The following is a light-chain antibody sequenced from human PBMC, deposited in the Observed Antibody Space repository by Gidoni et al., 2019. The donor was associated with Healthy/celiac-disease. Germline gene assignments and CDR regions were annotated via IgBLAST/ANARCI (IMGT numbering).Light chain of an antibody. CDR1: QSVSSN. Sequence: EIVMTQSPATLSVSPGERATLACRASQSVSSNLAWYQQKPGQAPRHLIYGASTRATVIPARFSGSGSGTEFTLTISSLQSEDFAVYYCQQYNNWWTFGQGTKVEIK. J-gene: IGKJ1*01. CDR3: QQYNNWWT. V-gene: IGKV3-15*01. CDR2: GAS.